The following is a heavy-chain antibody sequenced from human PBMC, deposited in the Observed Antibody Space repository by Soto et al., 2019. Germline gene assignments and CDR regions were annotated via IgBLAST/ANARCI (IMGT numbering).Heavy chain of an antibody. CDR3: ASMGYHYGSGSYPLDY. J-gene: IGHJ4*02. V-gene: IGHV4-59*08. CDR1: GGSISSYY. D-gene: IGHD3-10*01. Sequence: QVQLQESGPGLVKPSETLSLTCTVSGGSISSYYWTWIRQPPGKGLEWIGFMYNSGSTHYNPSLKRLVTISLDTSKNQFSLNLRSVTAADTAVYYCASMGYHYGSGSYPLDYWGQGTLVTVSS. CDR2: MYNSGST.